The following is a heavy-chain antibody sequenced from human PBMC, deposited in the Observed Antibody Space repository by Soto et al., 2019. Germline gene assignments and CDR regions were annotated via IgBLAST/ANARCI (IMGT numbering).Heavy chain of an antibody. Sequence: EVQLVESGGGVVQPGGSLRLSCAASGFTFIGYWMHWVRQGPGKGLVWVARINNDGIDTTYADSVKGRFTISRDNTKNMVYREMNSLRADDTAVYYCARAGSMVRERWFDPWGQGTLVTVSS. J-gene: IGHJ5*02. V-gene: IGHV3-74*03. CDR1: GFTFIGYW. CDR3: ARAGSMVRERWFDP. CDR2: INNDGIDT. D-gene: IGHD3-10*01.